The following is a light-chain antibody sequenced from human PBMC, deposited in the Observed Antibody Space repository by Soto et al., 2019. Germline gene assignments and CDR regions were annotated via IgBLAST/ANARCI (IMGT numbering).Light chain of an antibody. Sequence: EIVMTQSPATLSVSPGERATLSCRASQSVSSNLAWSQQKPGQAPRLLIYGASTRACGIPARFSGSGSGTEFTLTISSLQSEDFAVYYGQQYNNWSAWTFGQGTKVEI. J-gene: IGKJ1*01. CDR2: GAS. V-gene: IGKV3-15*01. CDR1: QSVSSN. CDR3: QQYNNWSAWT.